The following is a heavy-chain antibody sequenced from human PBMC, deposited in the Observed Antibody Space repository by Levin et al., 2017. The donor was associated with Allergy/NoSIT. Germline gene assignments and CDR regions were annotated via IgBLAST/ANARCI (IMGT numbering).Heavy chain of an antibody. J-gene: IGHJ4*02. V-gene: IGHV3-23*01. CDR2: MSGINDAT. CDR3: TKGVFDS. CDR1: GFTFSNYG. Sequence: SGGSLRLSCVASGFTFSNYGMNWVRRAPGKGLEWVSLMSGINDATFYADSVKGRFTISRDNSRNTLYLQMNSLRAEDTAVYYCTKGVFDSWGQGTLVTVSA.